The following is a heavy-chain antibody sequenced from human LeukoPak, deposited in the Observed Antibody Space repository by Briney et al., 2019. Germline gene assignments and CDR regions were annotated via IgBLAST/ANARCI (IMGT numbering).Heavy chain of an antibody. D-gene: IGHD4-17*01. Sequence: SETLSLTCAVSAGSISSSNWWSWVRQPPGKGLEWIGEIYHSGSTNYNPSLTSRVTISVDKSKNQFSLKLSSVTAADTAVYYCAGHGDYYFDYWGQGTLVTVSS. CDR1: AGSISSSNW. CDR2: IYHSGST. V-gene: IGHV4-4*02. CDR3: AGHGDYYFDY. J-gene: IGHJ4*02.